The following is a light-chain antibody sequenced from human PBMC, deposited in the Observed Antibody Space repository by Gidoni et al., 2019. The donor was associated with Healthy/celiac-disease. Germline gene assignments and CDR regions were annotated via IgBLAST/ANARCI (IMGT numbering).Light chain of an antibody. J-gene: IGKJ2*01. CDR1: QSISSD. CDR3: QQSYSTPH. Sequence: DIQMTQSPSSLSASVGDRVTITCRASQSISSDLTWYQQKPGKAPKLLIYAASSLQSGVPSRCSGSGSGTDFTLTISRLQPEDFATYYCQQSYSTPHFXXXTKLEIK. CDR2: AAS. V-gene: IGKV1-39*01.